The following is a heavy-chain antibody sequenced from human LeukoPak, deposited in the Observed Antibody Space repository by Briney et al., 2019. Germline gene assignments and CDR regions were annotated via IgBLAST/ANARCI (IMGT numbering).Heavy chain of an antibody. J-gene: IGHJ3*02. CDR2: IKSKANSYAT. Sequence: GGSPRLSCAASGFTLSGSPMHWVRQVSGKGLEWVGRIKSKANSYATAYAASVKGRFTISRDDSKNTAYLQMNSLKTEDTAVYYCTRGVVGATTLPAFDIWGQGTMVTVSS. CDR3: TRGVVGATTLPAFDI. D-gene: IGHD1-26*01. CDR1: GFTLSGSP. V-gene: IGHV3-73*01.